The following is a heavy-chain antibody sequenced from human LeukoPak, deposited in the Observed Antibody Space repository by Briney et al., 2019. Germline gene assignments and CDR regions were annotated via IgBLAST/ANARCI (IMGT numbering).Heavy chain of an antibody. CDR3: ARERGMDV. V-gene: IGHV4-59*12. J-gene: IGHJ6*02. Sequence: PSETLSLICTVSGGSISSYYWSWIRQPPGKGLEWIGYIYYSGSTNYNPSLKSRVTISVDTSKNQFSLKLSSVTAADTAVYYCARERGMDVWGQGTTVTVSS. CDR1: GGSISSYY. CDR2: IYYSGST.